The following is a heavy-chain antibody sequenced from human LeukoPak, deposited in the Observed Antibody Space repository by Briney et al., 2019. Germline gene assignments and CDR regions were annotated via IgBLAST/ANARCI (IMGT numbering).Heavy chain of an antibody. CDR1: GFTFSSYA. D-gene: IGHD2-2*01. V-gene: IGHV3-23*01. CDR3: AKVVCSSMSCYDIVTLYYFDY. Sequence: PGGSLRLSCAASGFTFSSYAMSWVRQAPGKGLEWVSAISGSGGSKYYADSVKGRFTISRDNSKNTLYLQMNSLRAEDTAVYYCAKVVCSSMSCYDIVTLYYFDYSGQGTLGTASS. CDR2: ISGSGGSK. J-gene: IGHJ4*02.